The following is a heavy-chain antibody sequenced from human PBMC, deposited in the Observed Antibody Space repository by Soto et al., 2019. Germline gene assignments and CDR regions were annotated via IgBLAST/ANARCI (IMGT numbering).Heavy chain of an antibody. CDR2: IYYSGST. V-gene: IGHV4-31*03. J-gene: IGHJ4*02. CDR3: SRERLVGGTREFDY. Sequence: PSETLSLTCTVSGGSISSGGYYWSWIRQHPGKGLEWIGYIYYSGSTYYNPSLKSRVTTSVDTSKNQFSLNLSSVTAADTAVYYCSRERLVGGTREFDYWGQGTLVTVAS. D-gene: IGHD1-26*01. CDR1: GGSISSGGYY.